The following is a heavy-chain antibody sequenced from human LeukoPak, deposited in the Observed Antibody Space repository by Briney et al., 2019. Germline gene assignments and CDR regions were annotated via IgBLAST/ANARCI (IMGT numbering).Heavy chain of an antibody. V-gene: IGHV1-8*01. Sequence: ASVKVSCRASGYTFTSCDINWVRQATGHGLEWMGWMNPNSGNTGYAQKFQGRVTMTRNTSISTAYMELSSLRSEDTAVYYCARNYYDFWSGYYPFDYWGQGTLVTVSS. D-gene: IGHD3-3*01. CDR1: GYTFTSCD. CDR3: ARNYYDFWSGYYPFDY. CDR2: MNPNSGNT. J-gene: IGHJ4*02.